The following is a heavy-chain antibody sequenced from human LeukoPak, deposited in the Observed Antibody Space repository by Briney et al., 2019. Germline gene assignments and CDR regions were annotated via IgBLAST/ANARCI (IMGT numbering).Heavy chain of an antibody. CDR1: GGSISSYY. D-gene: IGHD3-22*01. J-gene: IGHJ4*02. V-gene: IGHV4-59*12. Sequence: PSETLSLTCTVSGGSISSYYWCWIRQPPGKGLEWIGYIYYSGSTNYNPSLKSRVTISVDTSKNQFSLRLNSVTAADTAVYFCARDRSYYSDSGTAYWGQGILVTVSS. CDR3: ARDRSYYSDSGTAY. CDR2: IYYSGST.